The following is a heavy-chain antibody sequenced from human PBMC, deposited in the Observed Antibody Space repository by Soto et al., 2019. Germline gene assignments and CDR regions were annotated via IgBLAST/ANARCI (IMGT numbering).Heavy chain of an antibody. D-gene: IGHD3-22*01. V-gene: IGHV3-33*06. J-gene: IGHJ4*02. CDR3: AKAMGSRGYYCAFDL. Sequence: PGESLKISCEASGFTFRSYGMHWVRQSPGRGLEWVALVWYDGKNTYYSDSVKGRFIISRDNSRDTMYLQMNSLTVEDTAVYYCAKAMGSRGYYCAFDLWGRGTLVTVSS. CDR2: VWYDGKNT. CDR1: GFTFRSYG.